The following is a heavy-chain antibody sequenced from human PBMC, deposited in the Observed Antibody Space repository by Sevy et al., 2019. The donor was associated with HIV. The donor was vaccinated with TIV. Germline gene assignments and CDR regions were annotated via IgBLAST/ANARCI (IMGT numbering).Heavy chain of an antibody. D-gene: IGHD4-4*01. CDR2: IIPIFGTT. CDR3: ARTPLLSIPGTTDVYFDN. CDR1: GGTFSNYA. V-gene: IGHV1-69*13. Sequence: ASVKVSCKASGGTFSNYALSWVRQAPGQGLEWMGGIIPIFGTTNFAQTFQGRVTLTADEPRSTAYMELSSLKSADTAVYYCARTPLLSIPGTTDVYFDNWGQGTLVTVSS. J-gene: IGHJ4*02.